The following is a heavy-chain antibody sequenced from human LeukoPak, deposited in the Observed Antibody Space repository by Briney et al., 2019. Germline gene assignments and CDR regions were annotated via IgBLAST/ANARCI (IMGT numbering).Heavy chain of an antibody. CDR3: ASSDMNGYGMDV. J-gene: IGHJ6*04. CDR2: IDPSDSYT. Sequence: GESLKISCKGFGYSFDTYWIGWVRQMPGKGLEWMGRIDPSDSYTNYSPSFQGHVTISADKSISTAYLQWSSLKASDTAMYYCASSDMNGYGMDVWGKGTTVTVSS. CDR1: GYSFDTYW. D-gene: IGHD3-9*01. V-gene: IGHV5-10-1*01.